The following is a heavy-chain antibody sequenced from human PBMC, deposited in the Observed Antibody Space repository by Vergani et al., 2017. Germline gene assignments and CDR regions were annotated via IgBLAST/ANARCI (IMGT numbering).Heavy chain of an antibody. CDR3: ARGXGYCSSTSCPPTLRHYYYYIDV. Sequence: DVQLVESGGDLVQPGGSLRLSCAASGFTFSSYSMNWVRQAPGRGLEWISYISTTSDTIYYADSVRGRFTISRDNAKNSLYLQMNGLRAEDTAVYYCARGXGYCSSTSCPPTLRHYYYYIDVWGKGTTVTVSS. V-gene: IGHV3-48*01. J-gene: IGHJ6*03. CDR1: GFTFSSYS. D-gene: IGHD2-2*01. CDR2: ISTTSDTI.